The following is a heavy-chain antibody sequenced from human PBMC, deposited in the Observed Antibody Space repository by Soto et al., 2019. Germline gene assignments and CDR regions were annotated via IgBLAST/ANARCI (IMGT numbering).Heavy chain of an antibody. CDR3: ARGYWFDP. CDR2: IHHSGST. V-gene: IGHV4-59*01. Sequence: PSETLSLTCAVSGGSINTYYWSWVRQPPGKGLEWIGNIHHSGSTNYNPSLKGRVTFSTDTSKNQVSLKLTYVTVADTAVYYCARGYWFDPWGPGTLVTVSS. CDR1: GGSINTYY. J-gene: IGHJ5*02.